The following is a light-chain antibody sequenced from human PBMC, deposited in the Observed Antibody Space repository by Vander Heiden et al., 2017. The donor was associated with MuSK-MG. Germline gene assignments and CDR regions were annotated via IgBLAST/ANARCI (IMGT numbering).Light chain of an antibody. CDR3: QSYDSSKQV. CDR2: EDN. Sequence: NFMLTQPHSVSESPGKTVTISCTRSSGSIASNYVQWYQQRPGSAPTTVIYEDNQRPSGVPDRFSGSIDSSSNSASLTISGLKTEDEAYYYCQSYDSSKQVFGGGTKLTVL. CDR1: SGSIASNY. V-gene: IGLV6-57*03. J-gene: IGLJ2*01.